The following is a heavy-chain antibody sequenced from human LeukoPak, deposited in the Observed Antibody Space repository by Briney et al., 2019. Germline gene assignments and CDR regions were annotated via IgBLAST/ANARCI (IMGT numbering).Heavy chain of an antibody. V-gene: IGHV4-59*08. CDR3: ASSDHYDSSGFGLDAFDI. Sequence: SETLSLTCTVSGGSINDYYWSWIRQPPGKGLEWIGYIYNSGSTNYNPSLKSRVTISLDTSKNQFSLRLSSVTAADTAVYYCASSDHYDSSGFGLDAFDIWGQGTMVTVSS. CDR2: IYNSGST. J-gene: IGHJ3*02. CDR1: GGSINDYY. D-gene: IGHD3-22*01.